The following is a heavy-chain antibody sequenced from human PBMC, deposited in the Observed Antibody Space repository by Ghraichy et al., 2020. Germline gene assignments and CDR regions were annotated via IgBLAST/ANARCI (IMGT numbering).Heavy chain of an antibody. Sequence: GGSLRLSCAASGFTFSSYSMNWVRQAPGKGLEWVSSISSSSSYIYYADSVKGRFTISRDNAKNSLYLQMNSLRAEDTAVYYCARDRGRGYNWNRPHFSHISYGMDVWGQGTTVTVSS. CDR1: GFTFSSYS. CDR3: ARDRGRGYNWNRPHFSHISYGMDV. D-gene: IGHD1/OR15-1a*01. V-gene: IGHV3-21*01. J-gene: IGHJ6*02. CDR2: ISSSSSYI.